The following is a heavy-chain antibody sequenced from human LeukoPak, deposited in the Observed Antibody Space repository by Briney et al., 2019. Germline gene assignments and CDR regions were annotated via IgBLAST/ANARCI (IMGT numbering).Heavy chain of an antibody. V-gene: IGHV4-59*12. J-gene: IGHJ5*02. D-gene: IGHD5-18*01. CDR3: AREVNTAMVVWFDP. CDR1: GGSIRSYY. Sequence: SETLSLTCTVSGGSIRSYYWSWIRQPPGKGLEWIGYIYYSGSTNYNPSLKSRVTISVDTSKNQFSLKLSSVTAADTAVYYCAREVNTAMVVWFDPWGQGTLVTVSS. CDR2: IYYSGST.